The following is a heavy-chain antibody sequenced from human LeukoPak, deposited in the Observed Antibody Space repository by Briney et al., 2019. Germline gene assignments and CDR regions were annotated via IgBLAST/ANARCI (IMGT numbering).Heavy chain of an antibody. CDR3: ARGVRGWYFFDY. J-gene: IGHJ4*02. D-gene: IGHD6-19*01. V-gene: IGHV1-69*05. CDR2: IIPIFGTA. CDR1: GGTFSSYA. Sequence: GASVKVSCKASGGTFSSYAISWVRQAPGQGLEWMGGIIPIFGTANYAQKFQGRVTITTDESTSTAHMELSSLRSEDTAVYYCARGVRGWYFFDYWGQGTLVTVSS.